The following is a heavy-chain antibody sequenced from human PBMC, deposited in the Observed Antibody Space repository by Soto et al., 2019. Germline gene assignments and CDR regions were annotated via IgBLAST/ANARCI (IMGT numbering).Heavy chain of an antibody. CDR2: IYYSGTT. CDR3: VRQGIGALHGLVDV. V-gene: IGHV4-59*01. Sequence: SATLSLTCTVSGASISNSYWSWIRQTPGKGLEWIGHIYYSGTTNYNPSLKSRVTISVDTSKSQFSLKLTSVTAADTAIYYCVRQGIGALHGLVDVWGQGTTVTVSS. D-gene: IGHD1-26*01. J-gene: IGHJ6*02. CDR1: GASISNSY.